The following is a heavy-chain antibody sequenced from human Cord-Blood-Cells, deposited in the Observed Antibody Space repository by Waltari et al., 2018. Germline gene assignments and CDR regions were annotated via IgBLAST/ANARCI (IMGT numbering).Heavy chain of an antibody. CDR2: INPNSGGT. J-gene: IGHJ3*02. Sequence: QVQLVQSGAEVKKPGASVKVSCKASGYTFTGYYMHWVRQAPGQGLEWMGWINPNSGGTNYAQKFQGWVTMTRDTSISTAYMELSRLRSDDTAVYDCARDRGTGGYDAFDIWGQGTMVTVSS. D-gene: IGHD3-10*01. V-gene: IGHV1-2*04. CDR1: GYTFTGYY. CDR3: ARDRGTGGYDAFDI.